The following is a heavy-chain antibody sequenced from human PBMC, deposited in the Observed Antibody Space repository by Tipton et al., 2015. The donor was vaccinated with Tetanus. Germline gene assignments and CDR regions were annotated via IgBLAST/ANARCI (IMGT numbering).Heavy chain of an antibody. V-gene: IGHV4-30-2*01. CDR2: IYHTGST. Sequence: TLSLTCAVSGALLSTGGYSWGWIRQPPGQGLEWIGYIYHTGSTYYNPSLRSRVTISAVGSKNHFSLKLTSVTAADTAIYYCARALKQGANWFDPWGQGTLVTVSS. CDR1: GALLSTGGYS. J-gene: IGHJ5*02. CDR3: ARALKQGANWFDP. D-gene: IGHD3-16*01.